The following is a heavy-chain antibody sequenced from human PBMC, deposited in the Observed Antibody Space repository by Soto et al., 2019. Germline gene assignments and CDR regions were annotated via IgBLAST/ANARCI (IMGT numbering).Heavy chain of an antibody. CDR3: ARALRGSTVTTFDY. J-gene: IGHJ4*02. V-gene: IGHV4-30-2*01. CDR1: GGSISSGSYS. Sequence: TLSLTCAVSGGSISSGSYSWSWIRQPPGKGLEWIGYIYHSGSTYYNPSLKSRVTISVDRSKNQFSLKLSSVTAADTAVYYCARALRGSTVTTFDYWGQGTLVTVSS. CDR2: IYHSGST. D-gene: IGHD4-17*01.